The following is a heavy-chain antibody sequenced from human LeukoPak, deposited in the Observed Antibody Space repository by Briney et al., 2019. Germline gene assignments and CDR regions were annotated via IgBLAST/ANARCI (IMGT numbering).Heavy chain of an antibody. CDR3: ARAFPVTTGPGVDY. J-gene: IGHJ4*02. CDR1: GGSFSGYY. D-gene: IGHD4-17*01. V-gene: IGHV4-34*01. CDR2: INHSGST. Sequence: SETLSLTCAVYGGSFSGYYWSWIRQPPGKGLEWIGEINHSGSTNYNPSLKSRVTISVDTSKNQFSLKLSSVTAADTAVYYCARAFPVTTGPGVDYWGQGTLVTVSS.